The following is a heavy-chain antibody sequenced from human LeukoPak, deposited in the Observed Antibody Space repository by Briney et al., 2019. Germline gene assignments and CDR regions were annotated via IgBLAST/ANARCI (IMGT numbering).Heavy chain of an antibody. Sequence: MTSETLSLTCAVYGGSFSGYYWSWIRQPPGKGLEWIGEINDSGSTNYNPALKSRGTISVDKSKNQFSLKLSSVTAADTAVYYCARALPEGDQHYDFWSGYSSDYYYYMDVWGKGTTVTVSS. CDR3: ARALPEGDQHYDFWSGYSSDYYYYMDV. CDR1: GGSFSGYY. CDR2: INDSGST. J-gene: IGHJ6*03. V-gene: IGHV4-34*01. D-gene: IGHD3-3*01.